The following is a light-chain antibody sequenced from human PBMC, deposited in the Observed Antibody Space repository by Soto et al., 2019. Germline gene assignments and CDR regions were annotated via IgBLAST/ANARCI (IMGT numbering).Light chain of an antibody. V-gene: IGKV3-20*01. CDR2: GAS. CDR3: QQYDSSPPVYT. CDR1: QSVSSSH. J-gene: IGKJ2*01. Sequence: EIVLTQSPGTLSLSPGERATLSCRASQSVSSSHLAWYQQKPGQAPRLLIYGASSRDTGIPDRFSGSGSGTDFTLTISRLEPEDFAVYYCQQYDSSPPVYTFGQGTKLEIK.